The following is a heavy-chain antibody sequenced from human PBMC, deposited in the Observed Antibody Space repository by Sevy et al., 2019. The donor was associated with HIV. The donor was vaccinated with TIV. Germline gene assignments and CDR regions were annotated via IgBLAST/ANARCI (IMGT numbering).Heavy chain of an antibody. CDR1: GGSISSYY. D-gene: IGHD2-15*01. J-gene: IGHJ6*02. CDR3: ARDCSGGSCYSSGYYYYGMDV. Sequence: SETLSLTCTVSGGSISSYYWSWIRQPPGKGLEWIGYIYYSGSTNYNPSLKSRVTISVDTSKNQFSLKLSSVTAADTAVYYCARDCSGGSCYSSGYYYYGMDVWGQRTTVTVSS. V-gene: IGHV4-59*01. CDR2: IYYSGST.